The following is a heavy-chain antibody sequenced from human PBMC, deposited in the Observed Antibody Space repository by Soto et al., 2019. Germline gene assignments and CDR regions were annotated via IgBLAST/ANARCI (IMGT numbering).Heavy chain of an antibody. J-gene: IGHJ5*02. CDR2: INTDGSST. D-gene: IGHD4-17*01. CDR1: GFTFSSYW. Sequence: EVQLVESGGGLVQPGGSLRLSCAASGFTFSSYWMHWVRQAPGKGLVWVSRINTDGSSTSYADSVKGRFTISRDNAKNMVYLQMNRLRAEDTAVYYFARFRVHGDYVPWDQGTLVTVS. V-gene: IGHV3-74*01. CDR3: ARFRVHGDYVP.